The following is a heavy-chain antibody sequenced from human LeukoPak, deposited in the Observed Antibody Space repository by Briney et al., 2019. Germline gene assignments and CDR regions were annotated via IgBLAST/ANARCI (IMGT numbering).Heavy chain of an antibody. CDR1: GFSFSGDY. J-gene: IGHJ4*02. CDR2: ISGNGVTT. CDR3: ARVDPPRRLFDY. D-gene: IGHD3-16*01. V-gene: IGHV3-64*01. Sequence: GGSLRLSCAASGFSFSGDYIHWVRQAPGKGLEYASAISGNGVTTHYTNSVKGRFTISRDNSKNTVYLQMGSLSTEDTAVYYCARVDPPRRLFDYWGQGTLVTVSS.